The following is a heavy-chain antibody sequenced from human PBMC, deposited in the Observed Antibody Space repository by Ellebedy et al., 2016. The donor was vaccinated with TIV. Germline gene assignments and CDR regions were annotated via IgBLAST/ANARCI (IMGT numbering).Heavy chain of an antibody. CDR2: IYYSGST. V-gene: IGHV4-59*08. D-gene: IGHD3-3*01. J-gene: IGHJ6*02. Sequence: MPSETLSLTCTVSGGSISSYYWSWIRQPPGKGLEWIGYIYYSGSTNYNPSLKSRVTISVDTSKNQFSLKLSSVTAADTAVYYCARHPRSAYYYYGTDVWGQGTTVTVSS. CDR1: GGSISSYY. CDR3: ARHPRSAYYYYGTDV.